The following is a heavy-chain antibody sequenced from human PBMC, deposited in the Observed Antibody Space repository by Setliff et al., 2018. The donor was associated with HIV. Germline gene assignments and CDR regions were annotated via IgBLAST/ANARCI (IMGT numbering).Heavy chain of an antibody. V-gene: IGHV4-61*02. CDR1: GGSISSGSYY. Sequence: PSETLSLTCTVSGGSISSGSYYWNWIRQPAGKGLEWIGRIYTSGSSNYNPSLKSRVTISVDTSKNQFSLKLSSVTAADTAVYYCAREDYYYYGMDVWGQGTKFTVSS. CDR3: AREDYYYYGMDV. CDR2: IYTSGSS. J-gene: IGHJ6*02.